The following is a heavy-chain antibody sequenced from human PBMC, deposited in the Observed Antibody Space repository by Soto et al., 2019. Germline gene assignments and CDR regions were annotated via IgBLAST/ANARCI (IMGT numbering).Heavy chain of an antibody. J-gene: IGHJ5*02. CDR2: MNPNSGNT. V-gene: IGHV1-8*01. CDR3: ARGRPTVTTGLVTVDP. Sequence: QVQLVQSGAEVKKPGASVKVSCKASGYTFTSYDINWVRQATGQGLEWMGWMNPNSGNTGYAQKFQGRVTMTRNTSISTAYMELSSLRSEDTAVYYCARGRPTVTTGLVTVDPWGQGTLVTVSS. D-gene: IGHD4-17*01. CDR1: GYTFTSYD.